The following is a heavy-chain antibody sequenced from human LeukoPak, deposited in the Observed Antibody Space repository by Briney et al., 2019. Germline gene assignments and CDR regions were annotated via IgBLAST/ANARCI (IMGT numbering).Heavy chain of an antibody. CDR3: ARHRSGYAFDY. D-gene: IGHD3-22*01. CDR1: GYSISSGYY. Sequence: SETLSFTCAVSGYSISSGYYWGWIRQPPGKGLEWIGSIYHSGSTYYNPSLKSRVTISVDTSKNQFSLKLSSVTAADTAVYYCARHRSGYAFDYWGQGTLVTVSS. J-gene: IGHJ4*02. V-gene: IGHV4-38-2*01. CDR2: IYHSGST.